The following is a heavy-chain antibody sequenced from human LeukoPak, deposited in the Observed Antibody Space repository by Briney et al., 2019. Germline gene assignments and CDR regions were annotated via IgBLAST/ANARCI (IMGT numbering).Heavy chain of an antibody. D-gene: IGHD3-22*01. CDR3: ARSLDSSGTDPQNFDY. CDR1: GYSFTSYW. Sequence: GESLKISCKGSGYSFTSYWIGWVRQMPGKGLEWMGIIYPGDSDTRYSPSFQGQVTISADKSISTAYLQWSSLKASDTAMYYCARSLDSSGTDPQNFDYWGQGTLVTVSS. J-gene: IGHJ4*02. V-gene: IGHV5-51*01. CDR2: IYPGDSDT.